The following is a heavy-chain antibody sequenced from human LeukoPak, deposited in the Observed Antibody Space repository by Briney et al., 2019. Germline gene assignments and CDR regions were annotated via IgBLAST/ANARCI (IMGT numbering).Heavy chain of an antibody. CDR1: GFTFSSYS. Sequence: GGSLRLSCAASGFTFSSYSMNWVRQAPGKGLEWVSSISSSSSYIYYADSVKGRFTISGDNAKNSLHLQMNSLRAEDTAVYYCARDIYDSSGEAFDIWGQGTMVTVSS. D-gene: IGHD3-22*01. J-gene: IGHJ3*02. V-gene: IGHV3-21*01. CDR3: ARDIYDSSGEAFDI. CDR2: ISSSSSYI.